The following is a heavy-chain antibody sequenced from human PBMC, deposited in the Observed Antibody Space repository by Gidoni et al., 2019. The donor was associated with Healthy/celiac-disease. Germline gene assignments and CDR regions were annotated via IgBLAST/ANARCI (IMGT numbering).Heavy chain of an antibody. CDR2: ISGSGGST. CDR3: AKGAREATEIFDY. V-gene: IGHV3-23*04. Sequence: EVQLVESGGGLVQPGGSLRRTGAGSGFTCSSYAMSWVRQAPGKGLEWVSAISGSGGSTYYADSVKGRFTISRDNSKNTLYLQMNSLSAEDTAVYYCAKGAREATEIFDYWGQGTLVTVSS. J-gene: IGHJ4*02. CDR1: GFTCSSYA. D-gene: IGHD5-12*01.